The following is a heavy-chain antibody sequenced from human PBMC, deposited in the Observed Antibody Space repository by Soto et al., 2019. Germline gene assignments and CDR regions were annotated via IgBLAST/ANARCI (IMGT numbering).Heavy chain of an antibody. J-gene: IGHJ4*02. CDR3: ANFPSCSSSTCLDY. CDR2: ISYDGSNK. CDR1: GFTFSSYA. D-gene: IGHD2-15*01. Sequence: PGGSLRLSCAASGFTFSSYAMHWVRQAPGKGLEWVAVISYDGSNKYYADSVKGRFTISRDNAINSLYLQMNSLRPDDTAVYYCANFPSCSSSTCLDYWGRGTLVTVSS. V-gene: IGHV3-30-3*01.